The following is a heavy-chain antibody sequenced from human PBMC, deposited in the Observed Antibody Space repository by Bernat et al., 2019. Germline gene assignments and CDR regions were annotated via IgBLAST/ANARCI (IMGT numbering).Heavy chain of an antibody. CDR3: ASDYYDYVWGSYRYDY. CDR1: GYTFTSYG. J-gene: IGHJ4*02. Sequence: QVQLVQSGAEVKKPGASVKVSCNVSGYTFTSYGISWVRQAPRQGLEWMGWISAYNGNTNYAQKLQGRVTMTTDTSTSTAYMELRSLRSDATAVYYCASDYYDYVWGSYRYDYWGQGTLVTVSS. D-gene: IGHD3-16*02. V-gene: IGHV1-18*01. CDR2: ISAYNGNT.